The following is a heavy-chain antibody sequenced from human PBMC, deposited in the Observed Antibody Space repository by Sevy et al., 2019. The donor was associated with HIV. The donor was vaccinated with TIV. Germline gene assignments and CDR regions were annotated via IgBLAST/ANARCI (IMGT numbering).Heavy chain of an antibody. CDR2: INSDGSST. Sequence: GGSLRLSCAASGFIFSSYWMHWVRQAPGKGLVWVSRINSDGSSTSYADSVKGRFTISRDNAKNTVYLQMNSLRVEDTDGYYCGREVAVATGEDYWGQGTLVTVSS. J-gene: IGHJ4*02. CDR3: GREVAVATGEDY. V-gene: IGHV3-74*01. D-gene: IGHD6-19*01. CDR1: GFIFSSYW.